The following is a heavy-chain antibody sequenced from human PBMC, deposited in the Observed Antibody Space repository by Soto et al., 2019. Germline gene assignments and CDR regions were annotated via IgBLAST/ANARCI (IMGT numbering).Heavy chain of an antibody. D-gene: IGHD3-16*02. J-gene: IGHJ4*02. CDR2: LRWDGGST. Sequence: HPGGSLRLFFSASGFTFDDYPMRWVRPAPGEGLGWVCLLRWDGGSTQYADSVNGRFAISKDNIKISLYPQMNSLTTEYIALYDFAKGYLDPYFDYWGQGTLVTVSS. CDR3: AKGYLDPYFDY. V-gene: IGHV3-43*01. CDR1: GFTFDDYP.